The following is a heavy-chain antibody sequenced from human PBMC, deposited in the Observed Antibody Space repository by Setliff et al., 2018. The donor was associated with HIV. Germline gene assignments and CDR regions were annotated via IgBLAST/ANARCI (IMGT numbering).Heavy chain of an antibody. V-gene: IGHV4-61*09. CDR2: IHTTGST. D-gene: IGHD6-19*01. J-gene: IGHJ3*02. CDR1: GDSISSGSYY. CDR3: ARVGAVAGTGGDAFDI. Sequence: SETLSLTCSVSGDSISSGSYYWSWIRLPAGKGLEWIGQIHTTGSTNYNPSLKSRVTISVDTSKNQFSLKLSSVTAADTAVYYCARVGAVAGTGGDAFDIWGQGTMVTVSS.